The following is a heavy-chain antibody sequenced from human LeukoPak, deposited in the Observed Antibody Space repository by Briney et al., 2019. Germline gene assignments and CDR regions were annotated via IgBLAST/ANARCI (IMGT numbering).Heavy chain of an antibody. CDR1: GFTFSSYA. V-gene: IGHV3-64*01. CDR3: ARDQATMLRGENN. CDR2: ISSNGGST. J-gene: IGHJ4*02. Sequence: GGSLRLSCAASGFTFSSYAMHWVRQAPGKGLEYVSAISSNGGSTYYANSVKGRFTISRDNSKNTLYLQMGSLRAEDMAVYYCARDQATMLRGENNWGQGTLVTVSS. D-gene: IGHD3-10*01.